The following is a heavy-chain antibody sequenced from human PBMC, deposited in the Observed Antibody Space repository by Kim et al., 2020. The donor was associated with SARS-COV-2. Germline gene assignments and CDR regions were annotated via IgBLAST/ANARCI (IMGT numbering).Heavy chain of an antibody. V-gene: IGHV4-31*03. Sequence: SETLSLTCTVSGGSISSGGYYWSWIRQHPGKGLEWIGYMYYSGSTYYNPSLKSRVTISVDTSKNQFSLKLSSVTAADTAVYYCARGDVVVTALFDYWGQGTLVTVSS. D-gene: IGHD2-21*02. J-gene: IGHJ4*02. CDR3: ARGDVVVTALFDY. CDR1: GGSISSGGYY. CDR2: MYYSGST.